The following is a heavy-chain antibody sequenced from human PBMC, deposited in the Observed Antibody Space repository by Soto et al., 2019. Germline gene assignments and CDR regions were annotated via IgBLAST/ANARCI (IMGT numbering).Heavy chain of an antibody. J-gene: IGHJ4*02. CDR3: ARERIQLWLYGGLGYFDY. CDR1: GYTFTSYY. Sequence: GASVKVSCKASGYTFTSYYMHWVRQAPGQGLEWMGIINPSGGSTSYAQKFQGRVTMTRDTSTSTVYMELSSLRSEDTAVYYCARERIQLWLYGGLGYFDYWGQGTLVTVSS. V-gene: IGHV1-46*01. CDR2: INPSGGST. D-gene: IGHD5-18*01.